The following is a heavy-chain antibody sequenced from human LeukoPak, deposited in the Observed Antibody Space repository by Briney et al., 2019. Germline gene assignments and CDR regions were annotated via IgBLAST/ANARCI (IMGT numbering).Heavy chain of an antibody. CDR1: GFTFSSYS. V-gene: IGHV3-21*01. J-gene: IGHJ5*01. CDR3: ARDDQTFGGSGWSRGWFDS. Sequence: GGSLRLSCAASGFTFSSYSMNWVRQAPGKGLEWVSSISRSSSDIYYADSVKGRFTISRDDAKNSLYLQMNSLRVEDTAVYYCARDDQTFGGSGWSRGWFDSWGQGTLVTVSS. D-gene: IGHD6-19*01. CDR2: ISRSSSDI.